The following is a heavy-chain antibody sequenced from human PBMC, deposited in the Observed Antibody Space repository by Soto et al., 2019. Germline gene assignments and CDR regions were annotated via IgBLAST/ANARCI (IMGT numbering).Heavy chain of an antibody. V-gene: IGHV3-53*01. J-gene: IGHJ4*02. Sequence: VGSLRLSCAASGFTVSSNYMSWVRQAPGKGLEWVSVIYSGGSTYYADSVKGRFTISRDNSKNTLYLQMNSLRAEDTAVYYCAREKRSSGFGYYFDYWGQGTLVTVSS. CDR2: IYSGGST. CDR3: AREKRSSGFGYYFDY. CDR1: GFTVSSNY. D-gene: IGHD6-19*01.